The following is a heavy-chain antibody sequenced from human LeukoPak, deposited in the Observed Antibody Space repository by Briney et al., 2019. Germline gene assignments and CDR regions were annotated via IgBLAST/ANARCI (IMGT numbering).Heavy chain of an antibody. V-gene: IGHV3-23*01. D-gene: IGHD4-17*01. CDR2: LSNSGGST. Sequence: GGSLRLSCAGSGFTFSSYAMSWVRQAPGKGLEWVSGLSNSGGSTYYADSVKGRFTISRDNSKNTLYLQMHSLRAEDTAVYYCARATVTGSGYDYGMDVWGQGTTVTVSS. J-gene: IGHJ6*02. CDR1: GFTFSSYA. CDR3: ARATVTGSGYDYGMDV.